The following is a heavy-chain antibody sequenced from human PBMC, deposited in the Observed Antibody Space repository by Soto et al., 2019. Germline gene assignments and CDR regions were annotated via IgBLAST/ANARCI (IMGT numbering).Heavy chain of an antibody. CDR3: ARLAGRFGELYYYYYYMDV. D-gene: IGHD3-10*01. V-gene: IGHV3-33*01. Sequence: QVQLVESGGGVVQPGRSLRLSCAASGFTFSSYGMHWVRQAPGKGLEWVAVIWYDGSNKYYADSVKGRFTISRDNSKNTLYLQMNSLRAEDTAVYYCARLAGRFGELYYYYYYMDVWGKGTTVTVSS. CDR2: IWYDGSNK. CDR1: GFTFSSYG. J-gene: IGHJ6*03.